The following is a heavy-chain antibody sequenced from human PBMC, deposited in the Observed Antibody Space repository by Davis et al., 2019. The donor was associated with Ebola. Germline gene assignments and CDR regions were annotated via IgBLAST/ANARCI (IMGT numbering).Heavy chain of an antibody. D-gene: IGHD3-3*01. CDR3: ARSESTYYDFWSGYSYTNFFDY. J-gene: IGHJ4*02. CDR2: ISSRSSYI. V-gene: IGHV3-21*01. Sequence: GESLKISCAASVFTFSSYSMNWVRQAPGKGLEWVSSISSRSSYIYYADSVKGRFTISRDNAKHSLYLQMNSLRAEETAVYYCARSESTYYDFWSGYSYTNFFDYWGQGTLVTVSS. CDR1: VFTFSSYS.